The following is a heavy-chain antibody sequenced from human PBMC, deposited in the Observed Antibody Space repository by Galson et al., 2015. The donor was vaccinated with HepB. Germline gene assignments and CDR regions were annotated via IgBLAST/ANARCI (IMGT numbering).Heavy chain of an antibody. D-gene: IGHD3-16*01. V-gene: IGHV3-30*18. CDR3: AKQRPNYDHKGSIDY. CDR2: ISYDSTGK. CDR1: EFTFSMYG. J-gene: IGHJ4*02. Sequence: SLRLSCAASEFTFSMYGMYWVRQAPGKGLKWVAAISYDSTGKYYAASVRGRFTISRDSSKNTLSLQLNDLRVDDTAVYYCAKQRPNYDHKGSIDYWGQGTLVIVSS.